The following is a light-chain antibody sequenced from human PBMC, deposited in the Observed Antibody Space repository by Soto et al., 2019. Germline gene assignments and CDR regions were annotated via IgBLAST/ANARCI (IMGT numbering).Light chain of an antibody. Sequence: EIVLTQSPGTLPLSPGERATLSCRASQSVSNNYLAWYQQKPGQAPRLLIYGASNRASGIPDSFSGSGSGTDCTLTINRLEPEDFAVYNCQQYGSPRGITFGPGTKVDIK. J-gene: IGKJ3*01. V-gene: IGKV3-20*01. CDR2: GAS. CDR1: QSVSNNY. CDR3: QQYGSPRGIT.